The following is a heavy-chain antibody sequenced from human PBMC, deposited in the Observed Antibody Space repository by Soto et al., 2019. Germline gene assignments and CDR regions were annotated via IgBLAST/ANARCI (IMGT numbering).Heavy chain of an antibody. J-gene: IGHJ6*02. CDR2: VPGDGSRA. V-gene: IGHV3-74*01. CDR3: ARENWYSLDV. CDR1: GFSFSSSF. Sequence: EVQLVESGGGSVQPGGSLRLSCAASGFSFSSSFMAWVRQAPGEGLVSVSHVPGDGSRASYADSVRGRFTISRDNAKNTLYLQMDSLRDEDTAIYYCARENWYSLDVWGQGTTVTASS. D-gene: IGHD1-26*01.